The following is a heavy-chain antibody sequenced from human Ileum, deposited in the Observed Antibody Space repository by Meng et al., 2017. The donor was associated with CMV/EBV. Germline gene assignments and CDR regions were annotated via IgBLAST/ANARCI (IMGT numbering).Heavy chain of an antibody. CDR1: GFPFNIYY. J-gene: IGHJ4*02. Sequence: VQTGGTLKLSFVTSGFPFNIYYMHWVRQGPGKGLDWVTCIRHDGSEDFYVDSVKGRFTISRDNSKNTLYLQMNSLRVDDSALYYCTKGGFDSWGQGTLVTVSS. V-gene: IGHV3-30*02. CDR3: TKGGFDS. CDR2: IRHDGSED. D-gene: IGHD2-15*01.